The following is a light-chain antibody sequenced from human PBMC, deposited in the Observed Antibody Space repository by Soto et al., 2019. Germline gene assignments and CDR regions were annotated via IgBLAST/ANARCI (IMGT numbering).Light chain of an antibody. Sequence: VIWMTQSPSLVSASTGDRVTISCRMSQAIGTYLAWYQQKPEKAPELLIYAASTLQNGVPSRFSGSGSGTHFTLAICYLQCEDFASYYCQQYDTIPLAFGGGTRVEIK. CDR1: QAIGTY. CDR2: AAS. J-gene: IGKJ4*01. V-gene: IGKV1D-8*01. CDR3: QQYDTIPLA.